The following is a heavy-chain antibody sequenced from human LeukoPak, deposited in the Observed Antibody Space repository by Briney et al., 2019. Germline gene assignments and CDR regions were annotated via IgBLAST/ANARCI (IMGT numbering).Heavy chain of an antibody. J-gene: IGHJ3*02. CDR1: GFTFDDYA. V-gene: IGHV3-9*01. CDR3: AKDITSGYSYGFDAFDI. D-gene: IGHD5-18*01. CDR2: ISWNSGSI. Sequence: PGGSLRLSCAASGFTFDDYAMHWVRQAPGKGLEWVSGISWNSGSIGYADSVKGRFTISRDNAKNSLYLQMNSLRAEDTALYYCAKDITSGYSYGFDAFDIWGQGTMVTVSS.